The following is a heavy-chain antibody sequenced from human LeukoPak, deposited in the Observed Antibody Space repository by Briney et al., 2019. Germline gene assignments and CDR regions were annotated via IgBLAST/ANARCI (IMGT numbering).Heavy chain of an antibody. D-gene: IGHD5-24*01. CDR2: MYYSGNT. Sequence: SETLSLTCTVSGGSITSSSYYGGWIRQPPGKGLEWIGNMYYSGNTYYNPSLKSRVTISVDTSKNQFSLKLSSVAAADTAVYYCARGRRDGYNLKYFDYWGQGTLVTVSS. CDR3: ARGRRDGYNLKYFDY. CDR1: GGSITSSSYY. J-gene: IGHJ4*02. V-gene: IGHV4-39*01.